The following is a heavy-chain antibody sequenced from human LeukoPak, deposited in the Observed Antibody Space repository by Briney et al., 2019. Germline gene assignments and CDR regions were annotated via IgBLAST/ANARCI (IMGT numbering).Heavy chain of an antibody. V-gene: IGHV6-1*01. CDR3: ARRLTQYDCFDP. CDR1: GDSFSSNSVT. CDR2: AYYRSTWYN. Sequence: SQTLSLTCAISGDSFSSNSVTWNWIRQSPSRGLEWLGRAYYRSTWYNDYAVSVRGRITVNPDTSKNQFSLHLNSVTPEDTAVYYCARRLTQYDCFDPWGQGILVTVSS. D-gene: IGHD2-2*01. J-gene: IGHJ5*02.